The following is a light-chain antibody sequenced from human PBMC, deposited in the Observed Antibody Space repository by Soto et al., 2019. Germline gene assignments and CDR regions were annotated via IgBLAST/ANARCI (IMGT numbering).Light chain of an antibody. Sequence: DIQMTQSPSSLSASVGDRVTITCRASQGISNYLAWYQQKPGKVPTLLMYSASTLQSWVPSRFSGSGSGTDFTLTISKLQPEDVETSYFQKYNSAPLTFGGGTNVEIK. CDR3: QKYNSAPLT. CDR2: SAS. CDR1: QGISNY. V-gene: IGKV1-27*01. J-gene: IGKJ4*01.